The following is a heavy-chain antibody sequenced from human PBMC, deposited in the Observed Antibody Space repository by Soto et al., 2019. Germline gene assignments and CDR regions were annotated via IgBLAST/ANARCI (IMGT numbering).Heavy chain of an antibody. CDR1: GFSFSSYE. CDR3: ASLSGSYGFDP. Sequence: GSLRLSCAGSGFSFSSYEMNWVRQAPGKGLEWVSYISSSGSDTYYADSVKARFTISRDNAQNSLYLQMTRLRAEDTAIYYCASLSGSYGFDPWGQGTLVTVPS. D-gene: IGHD1-26*01. J-gene: IGHJ5*02. CDR2: ISSSGSDT. V-gene: IGHV3-48*03.